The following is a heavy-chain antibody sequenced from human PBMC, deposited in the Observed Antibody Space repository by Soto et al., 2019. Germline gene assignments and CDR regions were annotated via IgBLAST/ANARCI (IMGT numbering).Heavy chain of an antibody. CDR3: ARGGHVLLWFGQPYYYGMDV. CDR1: GGSISSSNW. D-gene: IGHD3-10*01. V-gene: IGHV4-4*02. CDR2: IYHSGST. J-gene: IGHJ6*02. Sequence: SETLSLTCAVSGGSISSSNWWSWVRQPPGKGLEWIGEIYHSGSTNYNPSLKSRVTISVDKSKNQFSLKLSSVTAADTAVYYWARGGHVLLWFGQPYYYGMDVWGQGTTVTVSS.